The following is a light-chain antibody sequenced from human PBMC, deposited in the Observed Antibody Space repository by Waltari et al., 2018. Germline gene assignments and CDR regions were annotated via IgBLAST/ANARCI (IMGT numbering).Light chain of an antibody. Sequence: DTVFTQSTATLSFSPGERATLSCRASQSVRNFLAWYQQKPGQAPRLLIYDTSNRATGIPARFSGSGCGTDFTLTISSLEPEDFAVYYCQQRSNWPLTFGGGTKVEIK. CDR1: QSVRNF. CDR2: DTS. CDR3: QQRSNWPLT. V-gene: IGKV3-11*01. J-gene: IGKJ4*01.